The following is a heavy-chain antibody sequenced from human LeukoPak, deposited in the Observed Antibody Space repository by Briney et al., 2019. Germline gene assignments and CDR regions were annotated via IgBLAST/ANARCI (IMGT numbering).Heavy chain of an antibody. Sequence: SETLSLTCTVSGGSISFYYWSWIRQPPGKGMEWNGYIYYSGSTTYNPSLKSRVTISVDASKTQFSLKLSSVTAADTAMYYCVRSYDTSGYFHAFDIWGQGTEVTVSS. CDR3: VRSYDTSGYFHAFDI. CDR2: IYYSGST. V-gene: IGHV4-59*01. D-gene: IGHD3-22*01. J-gene: IGHJ3*02. CDR1: GGSISFYY.